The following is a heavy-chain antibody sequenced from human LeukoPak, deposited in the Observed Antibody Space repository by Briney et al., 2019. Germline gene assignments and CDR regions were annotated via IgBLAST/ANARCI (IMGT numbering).Heavy chain of an antibody. Sequence: SETLSLTCTVAVGSISSGGYYWSWIRHPPGKGLEWIAYISAAGTTFYNPSLKSRVTISLDRSKNQFSLNLTSITAADTAVYYCAGQNVPTPHDYWGQGTQVTVSS. V-gene: IGHV4-30-2*01. CDR1: VGSISSGGYY. CDR3: AGQNVPTPHDY. D-gene: IGHD2-2*01. J-gene: IGHJ4*02. CDR2: ISAAGTT.